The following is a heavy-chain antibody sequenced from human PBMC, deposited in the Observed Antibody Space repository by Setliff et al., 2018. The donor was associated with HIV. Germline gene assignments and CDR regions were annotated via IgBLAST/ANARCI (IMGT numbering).Heavy chain of an antibody. J-gene: IGHJ6*02. CDR3: ARIRGFCSGGSCYPYYYYAMDV. CDR2: ISGSGGST. V-gene: IGHV3-23*01. CDR1: GFTFSSYA. Sequence: GGSLRLSCAASGFTFSSYAMSWVRQAPGKGLEWVSAISGSGGSTYYADSVKGRFTISRDNSKNTLYLQMNSLRAEDTAVYYCARIRGFCSGGSCYPYYYYAMDVWGQGTTVTVSS. D-gene: IGHD2-15*01.